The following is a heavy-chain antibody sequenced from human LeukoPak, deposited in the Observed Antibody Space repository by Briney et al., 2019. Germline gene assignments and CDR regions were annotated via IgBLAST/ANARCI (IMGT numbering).Heavy chain of an antibody. J-gene: IGHJ5*02. CDR3: ARETPAQWLVLLPSLDP. CDR1: GFTFDDYG. Sequence: GGSLRLSCAASGFTFDDYGMSWVRQAPGKGLEWVSGINWNGGSTGYADSVKGRFTISRDNAKNSLYLQMNSLRAEDTALYYCARETPAQWLVLLPSLDPWGQGTLVTVSS. V-gene: IGHV3-20*04. CDR2: INWNGGST. D-gene: IGHD6-19*01.